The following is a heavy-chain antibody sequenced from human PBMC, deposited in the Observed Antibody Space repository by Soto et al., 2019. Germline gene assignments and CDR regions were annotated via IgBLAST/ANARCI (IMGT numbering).Heavy chain of an antibody. D-gene: IGHD4-17*01. CDR1: GFTFSSSD. Sequence: GGSLRLSCVASGFTFSSSDMHWVRQVAGKGLEWVSAIGVGKDTYYAASVKGRFSISRENGKDTLYLQMNSLRAGDTAVYYCAREVGDSVTTAWSLDLWGRGTLVTVSS. J-gene: IGHJ2*01. CDR2: IGVGKDT. V-gene: IGHV3-13*01. CDR3: AREVGDSVTTAWSLDL.